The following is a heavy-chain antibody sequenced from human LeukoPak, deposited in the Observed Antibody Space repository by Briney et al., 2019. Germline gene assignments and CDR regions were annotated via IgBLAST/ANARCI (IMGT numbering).Heavy chain of an antibody. CDR1: GFTFSSYA. CDR3: AKVPQGYCSGGSCYSGYFDY. J-gene: IGHJ4*02. D-gene: IGHD2-15*01. V-gene: IGHV3-23*01. Sequence: GGSLRLSCATSGFTFSSYAMNWVRQAPGKGLDWVSGIGACGDHTFYADSVKGRFTISRDNSKNTLYLQMNSLRAEDTAVYYCAKVPQGYCSGGSCYSGYFDYWGQGTLVTVSS. CDR2: IGACGDHT.